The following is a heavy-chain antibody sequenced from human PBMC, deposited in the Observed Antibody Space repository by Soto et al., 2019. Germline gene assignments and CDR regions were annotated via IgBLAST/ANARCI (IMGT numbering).Heavy chain of an antibody. CDR3: TRDQPITP. Sequence: EVQLVESGGGLGQPGRSLRLSCTTSGFTFGDYAMSWVRQAPGKGLEWVGFIRSKTYGGTAEYAASVKGRFTISRDDSKSIAYLQMNNLKTEDTAVYFCTRDQPITPWGQGTMVTVSS. CDR2: IRSKTYGGTA. CDR1: GFTFGDYA. J-gene: IGHJ3*01. V-gene: IGHV3-49*04. D-gene: IGHD3-10*01.